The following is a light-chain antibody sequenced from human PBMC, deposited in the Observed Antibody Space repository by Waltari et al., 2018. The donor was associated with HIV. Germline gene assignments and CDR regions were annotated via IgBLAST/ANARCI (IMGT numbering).Light chain of an antibody. CDR1: KKIGTY. V-gene: IGKV1-12*01. Sequence: DRLTITCRANKKIGTYLAWYQQKLGRAPQLLIYSASRLQDGVPPRFSGSGSGTNFTLTITNLQPEDFATYYCQQAESFPHTFGGGTDV. CDR2: SAS. CDR3: QQAESFPHT. J-gene: IGKJ4*01.